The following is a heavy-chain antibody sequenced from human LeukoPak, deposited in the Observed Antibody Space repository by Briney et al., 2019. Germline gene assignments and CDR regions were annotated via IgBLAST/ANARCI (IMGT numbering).Heavy chain of an antibody. V-gene: IGHV4-61*01. D-gene: IGHD3/OR15-3a*01. CDR2: IYYSGST. J-gene: IGHJ6*03. Sequence: SETLSLTCTVSGGSISSDSYYWSWIRQPPGKGLEWIGYIYYSGSTNYNPSLKSRVTISVDTSKNQFSLKLSSVTAADTAVYYCAREGSGTGDYYYYYMDVWGKGTTVTVSS. CDR1: GGSISSDSYY. CDR3: AREGSGTGDYYYYYMDV.